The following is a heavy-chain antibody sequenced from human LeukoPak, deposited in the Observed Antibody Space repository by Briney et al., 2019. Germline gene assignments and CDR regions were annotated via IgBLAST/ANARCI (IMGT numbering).Heavy chain of an antibody. J-gene: IGHJ4*02. CDR3: ARHTREYSSSSSFDY. V-gene: IGHV4-59*01. Sequence: SETLSLTCTVFGGSISSYYWTWIRQPPGKGLEWIGYIYYSGSTNYNPSLKSRVTISVDTSKNQFSLKLSSVTAADTAVYYCARHTREYSSSSSFDYWGQGTLVTVSS. CDR1: GGSISSYY. D-gene: IGHD6-6*01. CDR2: IYYSGST.